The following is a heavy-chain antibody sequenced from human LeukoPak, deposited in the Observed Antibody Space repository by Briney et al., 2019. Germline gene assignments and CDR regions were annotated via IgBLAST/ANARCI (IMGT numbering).Heavy chain of an antibody. CDR1: GGTFSSYA. Sequence: SVKVSCKASGGTFSSYAISWVRQAPGQGLEWMGGIIPIFGTANYAQKFQGRVTITTDESTSTAYMELSSLRSEDTAVYYCATPFLYCSSTSCYRDYWGQGTLVTVSS. CDR3: ATPFLYCSSTSCYRDY. CDR2: IIPIFGTA. D-gene: IGHD2-2*02. J-gene: IGHJ4*02. V-gene: IGHV1-69*05.